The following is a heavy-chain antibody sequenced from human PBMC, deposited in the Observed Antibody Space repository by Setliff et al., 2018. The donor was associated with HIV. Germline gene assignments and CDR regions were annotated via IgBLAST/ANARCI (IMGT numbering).Heavy chain of an antibody. CDR2: IHASGKT. CDR3: ATLDPSGGNFLAY. J-gene: IGHJ4*02. D-gene: IGHD2-21*02. V-gene: IGHV4-4*09. Sequence: SETLSLTCTVSGDTDFYWNWIRQPPGKGLEWIGYIHASGKTNYNPSLKSRVTISLGTSKMQFSLHLTSVTAADTAVYYCATLDPSGGNFLAYWGQGTLVTVS. CDR1: GDTDFY.